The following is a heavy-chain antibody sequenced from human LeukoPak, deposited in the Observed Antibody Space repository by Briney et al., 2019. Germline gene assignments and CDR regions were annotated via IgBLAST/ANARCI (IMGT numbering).Heavy chain of an antibody. Sequence: ASVKVSCKASGYTFTSYYMHWVRQAPGQGLEWMGIINPSGGSTSYAQKFQGRVTMTRDMSTSTVYMELRSLRSDDTAVYYCARVRYGSGSYYKPYYFDYWGQGTLVTVSS. V-gene: IGHV1-46*01. CDR2: INPSGGST. J-gene: IGHJ4*02. D-gene: IGHD3-10*01. CDR1: GYTFTSYY. CDR3: ARVRYGSGSYYKPYYFDY.